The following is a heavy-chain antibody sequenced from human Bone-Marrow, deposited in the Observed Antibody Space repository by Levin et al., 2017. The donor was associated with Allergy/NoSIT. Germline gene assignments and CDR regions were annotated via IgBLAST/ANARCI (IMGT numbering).Heavy chain of an antibody. J-gene: IGHJ4*02. CDR3: TTDGRQLWFPWFDY. CDR1: GFTFNNAW. V-gene: IGHV3-15*01. D-gene: IGHD5-18*01. Sequence: GGSLRLSCAASGFTFNNAWMSWVRQAPGKGLEWVGRIKSKTDGGTRDYAAPVKGRFTISRDDSKNTLYLQMNSLKTEDTAVYYCTTDGRQLWFPWFDYWGQGTLVTVSS. CDR2: IKSKTDGGTR.